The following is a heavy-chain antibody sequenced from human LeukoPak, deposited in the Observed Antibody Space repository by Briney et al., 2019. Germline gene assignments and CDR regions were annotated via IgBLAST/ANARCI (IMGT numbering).Heavy chain of an antibody. CDR3: ARPGIVGAIDYYYGMDV. D-gene: IGHD1-26*01. J-gene: IGHJ6*02. Sequence: GESPKISCKGSGYSFTSYWIGWVRQMPGKGLEWMGIIYPGDSDTRYSPSFQGQVTISADKSISTAYLQWSSLKSSDTAMYYCARPGIVGAIDYYYGMDVWGQGTTVTVSS. CDR1: GYSFTSYW. V-gene: IGHV5-51*01. CDR2: IYPGDSDT.